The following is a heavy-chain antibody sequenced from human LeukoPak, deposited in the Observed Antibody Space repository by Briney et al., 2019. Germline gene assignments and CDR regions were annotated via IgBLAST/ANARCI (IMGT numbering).Heavy chain of an antibody. D-gene: IGHD4-17*01. V-gene: IGHV4-34*01. Sequence: SETLSLTCAVYGASFSGYYWSWIRQPPGKGLEWIGEINHSGSTNYNPSLKSRVTISVDTSKNQVSLKLRSVTAADTAVYYCARDPTTVTTIFDSWGQGTLVTVSS. CDR1: GASFSGYY. J-gene: IGHJ4*02. CDR3: ARDPTTVTTIFDS. CDR2: INHSGST.